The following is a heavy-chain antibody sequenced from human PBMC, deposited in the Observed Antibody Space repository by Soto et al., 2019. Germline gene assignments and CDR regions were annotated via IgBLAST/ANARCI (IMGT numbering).Heavy chain of an antibody. V-gene: IGHV1-69*02. Sequence: QVQLVQSGAEVKKPGSSVKVSCKASGGTFSSYTISWVRQAPGQGLEWMGRIIPILGIANYAQKFQGRVTITADKSTSTAYMELSSLRSEYTAVYYCARGKSTAMVRNFDYWGQGTLVTVSS. CDR1: GGTFSSYT. CDR2: IIPILGIA. CDR3: ARGKSTAMVRNFDY. D-gene: IGHD5-18*01. J-gene: IGHJ4*02.